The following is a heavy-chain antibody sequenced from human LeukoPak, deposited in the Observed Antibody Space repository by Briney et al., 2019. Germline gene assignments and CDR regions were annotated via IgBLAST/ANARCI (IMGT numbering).Heavy chain of an antibody. V-gene: IGHV3-30*04. CDR2: ISYAGSNK. D-gene: IGHD5-24*01. CDR3: ARGRDGYHIGY. J-gene: IGHJ4*02. CDR1: GFAFSSYA. Sequence: GGSLRLSCAASGFAFSSYAIYWVRQAPGKGLEWVALISYAGSNKFYAVSVRGRFTVSRDNSKNTVYLQMNSLRAEDTAVYYCARGRDGYHIGYWGQGTLVTVSS.